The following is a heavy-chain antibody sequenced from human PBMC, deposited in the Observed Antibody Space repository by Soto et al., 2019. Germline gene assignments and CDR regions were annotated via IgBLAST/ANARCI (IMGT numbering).Heavy chain of an antibody. CDR3: AKVSWQHLIKWFDP. CDR1: GGSISSNNYH. Sequence: PSETLSLTCTVSGGSISSNNYHWGWIRQPPGKGLDWIGTIYYSRTTYYKPSLKSRVTISVDTSKNQFSLQLNSVTPEDTAVYYCAKVSWQHLIKWFDPWGQGTLVTVSS. CDR2: IYYSRTT. D-gene: IGHD6-13*01. J-gene: IGHJ5*02. V-gene: IGHV4-39*01.